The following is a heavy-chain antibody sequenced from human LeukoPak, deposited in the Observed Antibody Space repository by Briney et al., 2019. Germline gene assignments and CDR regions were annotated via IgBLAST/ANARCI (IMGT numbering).Heavy chain of an antibody. D-gene: IGHD1-26*01. CDR1: GFTFSSYW. CDR2: ISSSGSTI. CDR3: ARDRDVGATSAVDAFDI. Sequence: PGGSLRLSCAASGFTFSSYWMSWVRQAPGKGLEWVSYISSSGSTIYYADSVKGRFTISRDNAKNSLYLQMNSLRAEDTAVYYCARDRDVGATSAVDAFDIWGQGTMVTVSS. V-gene: IGHV3-48*04. J-gene: IGHJ3*02.